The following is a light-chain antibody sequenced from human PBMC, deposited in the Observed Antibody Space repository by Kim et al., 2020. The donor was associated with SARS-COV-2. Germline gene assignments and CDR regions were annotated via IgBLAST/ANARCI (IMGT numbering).Light chain of an antibody. CDR2: DVS. Sequence: QSALTQPRSVSGSPGQSVTISCTGTSSDVGGYDYVSWYQHHPGKAPKLMIYDVSKRPTGVPDRFSGSKSGNTASLTVSGLQADDEADYYCCSYAGSNTHYVFGSGTQVTVL. CDR3: CSYAGSNTHYV. J-gene: IGLJ1*01. V-gene: IGLV2-11*01. CDR1: SSDVGGYDY.